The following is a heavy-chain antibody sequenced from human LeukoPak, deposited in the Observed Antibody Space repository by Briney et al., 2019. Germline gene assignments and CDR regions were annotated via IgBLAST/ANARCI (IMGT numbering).Heavy chain of an antibody. V-gene: IGHV1-3*01. CDR3: ARDIVVVPVYGMDV. D-gene: IGHD2-2*01. CDR1: GYTLTSYA. Sequence: ASVKVSCKASGYTLTSYAMHWVRQAPGQRLEWMGWINAGNGNTKYSQKFQGRVTITRDTSASTAYMELSSLRSEDTAVYYCARDIVVVPVYGMDVWGQGTTVTVSS. CDR2: INAGNGNT. J-gene: IGHJ6*02.